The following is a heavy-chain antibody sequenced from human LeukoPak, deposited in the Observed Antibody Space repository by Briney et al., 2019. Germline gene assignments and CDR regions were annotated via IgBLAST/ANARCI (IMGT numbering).Heavy chain of an antibody. CDR3: TKQLDDLRIDY. V-gene: IGHV3-49*03. CDR2: IRSKAYGGTT. Sequence: GGSLRLSCTASGFTFGDYAMSWFCQAPGKGLEWVGFIRSKAYGGTTEYAASVKGRFTISRDDSKSIAYLQMNSLKTEDTAVYYCTKQLDDLRIDYWGQGTLVTVSS. D-gene: IGHD6-13*01. J-gene: IGHJ4*02. CDR1: GFTFGDYA.